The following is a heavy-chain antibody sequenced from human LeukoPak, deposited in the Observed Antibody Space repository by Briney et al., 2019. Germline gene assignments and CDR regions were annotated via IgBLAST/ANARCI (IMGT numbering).Heavy chain of an antibody. Sequence: SETLSLICTVSGDSITSYYWSWIRQPAGKGLGWIGRISTSGTTDYNPSLKSRVTMSVDTSRNQFSLKLSSVTAADTAVYYCARLEYSSSSWGQGTLVTVSS. CDR2: ISTSGTT. CDR3: ARLEYSSSS. V-gene: IGHV4-4*07. J-gene: IGHJ4*02. CDR1: GDSITSYY. D-gene: IGHD6-6*01.